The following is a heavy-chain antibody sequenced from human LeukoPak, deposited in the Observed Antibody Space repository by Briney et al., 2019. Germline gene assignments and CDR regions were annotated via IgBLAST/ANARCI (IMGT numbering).Heavy chain of an antibody. Sequence: GASVKVSCKASGYTFTSYGISWVRQAPGQGLEWMGWISAYNGNTNYAQKLQGRVTMTTDTSTSTAYMELRSLRSDDTAVYYCAREYSSGWYSPYYYYYMDVWGKGTTVTVSS. J-gene: IGHJ6*03. CDR2: ISAYNGNT. CDR1: GYTFTSYG. V-gene: IGHV1-18*01. D-gene: IGHD6-19*01. CDR3: AREYSSGWYSPYYYYYMDV.